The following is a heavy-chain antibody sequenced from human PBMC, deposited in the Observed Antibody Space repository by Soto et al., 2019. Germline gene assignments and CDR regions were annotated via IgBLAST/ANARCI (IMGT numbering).Heavy chain of an antibody. J-gene: IGHJ6*02. CDR3: ARDIVVVPAADLYYYGMDV. CDR1: GYTFTSYG. CDR2: ISAYNGNT. V-gene: IGHV1-18*01. Sequence: QVQLVQSGAEVKKPGASVKVSCKASGYTFTSYGISWVRQAPGQGLEWMGWISAYNGNTNYAQKLQGRVTMTTDTPTSTAYMELRSLRSDDTAVYYCARDIVVVPAADLYYYGMDVWGQGTTVTVSS. D-gene: IGHD2-2*01.